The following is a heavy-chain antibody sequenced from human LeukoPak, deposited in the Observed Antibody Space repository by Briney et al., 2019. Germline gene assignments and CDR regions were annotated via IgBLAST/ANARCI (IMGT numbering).Heavy chain of an antibody. J-gene: IGHJ4*02. CDR2: IIPIFGST. D-gene: IGHD3-22*01. CDR3: AEGSSGYNYGPPDY. CDR1: GGTFSSYA. V-gene: IGHV1-69*13. Sequence: SVKVSCKASGGTFSSYAFSWVRQAPGQGLEWMGGIIPIFGSTNYAQKFQGKVTITADESTSTAYMEVNSLRSEDTAVYFCAEGSSGYNYGPPDYWGQGTLVTVSS.